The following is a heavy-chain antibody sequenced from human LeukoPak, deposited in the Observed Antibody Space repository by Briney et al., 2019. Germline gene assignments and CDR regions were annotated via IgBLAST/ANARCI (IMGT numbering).Heavy chain of an antibody. Sequence: AETLSLTCTVSGGSISSSSYYWGWIRQPPGKGLEWIGSIYYSGSTYYNPSLKSRVTISVDTSKNQFSLKLSSVTAADTAVYYCARQLEGDTFWGDWGQGTLVTVSS. V-gene: IGHV4-39*01. J-gene: IGHJ4*02. D-gene: IGHD3-16*01. CDR3: ARQLEGDTFWGD. CDR1: GGSISSSSYY. CDR2: IYYSGST.